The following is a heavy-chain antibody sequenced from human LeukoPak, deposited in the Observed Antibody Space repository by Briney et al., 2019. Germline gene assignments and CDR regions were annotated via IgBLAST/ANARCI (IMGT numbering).Heavy chain of an antibody. Sequence: GGPLRLSCAASGFTFSSYAMSWVRQAPGKGLEWVSAISGSGGSTYYADSVKGRFTISRDNSKNTLYLQMNSLRAEDTAVYYCAKLGGSGSYYRDYWGQGTLVTVSS. CDR1: GFTFSSYA. J-gene: IGHJ4*02. CDR3: AKLGGSGSYYRDY. D-gene: IGHD3-10*01. V-gene: IGHV3-23*01. CDR2: ISGSGGST.